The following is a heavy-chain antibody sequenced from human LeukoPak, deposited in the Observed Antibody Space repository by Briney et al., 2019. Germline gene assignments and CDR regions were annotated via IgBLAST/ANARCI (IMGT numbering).Heavy chain of an antibody. CDR1: GYTFTSYG. CDR3: ARAPITVAGSALWY. J-gene: IGHJ4*02. Sequence: ASVKVSCKASGYTFTSYGINWLRQAPGQGLEWMGWISTYNGNTNYAQKLQGRVTMTTDTSTSTAYLELRSLRSDDTAAYYCARAPITVAGSALWYWGQGTLVTVSS. D-gene: IGHD6-19*01. V-gene: IGHV1-18*01. CDR2: ISTYNGNT.